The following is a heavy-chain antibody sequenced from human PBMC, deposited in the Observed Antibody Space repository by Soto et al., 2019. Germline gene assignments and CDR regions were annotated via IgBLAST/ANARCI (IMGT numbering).Heavy chain of an antibody. CDR2: IHYSGTT. CDR1: GGSISSSNYY. V-gene: IGHV4-39*01. J-gene: IGHJ4*02. D-gene: IGHD3-16*01. CDR3: ARSPPWGSVLDY. Sequence: QLQLQESGPGLVKPSETLSLTCTVSGGSISSSNYYWGWLRQPPGKGLEWIGTIHYSGTTYYNPSLKSRVTISVDTSKNQFSLKLSSVTAADTAVFYCARSPPWGSVLDYWGQGTLVTVSS.